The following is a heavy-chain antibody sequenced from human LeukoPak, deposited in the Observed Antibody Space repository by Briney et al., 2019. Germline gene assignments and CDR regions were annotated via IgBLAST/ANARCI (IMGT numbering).Heavy chain of an antibody. D-gene: IGHD2-15*01. V-gene: IGHV1-2*02. CDR2: INPNSGGT. CDR1: GYTFTVYY. CDR3: AREMDCSGGSCRDY. J-gene: IGHJ4*02. Sequence: ASVTVSFTSSGYTFTVYYMHWVRQAPGQGLEWMGWINPNSGGTNYAQKFQGRVTMTRDTSISTAYMELSRLRSDDTAVYYCAREMDCSGGSCRDYWGQGTLVTVSS.